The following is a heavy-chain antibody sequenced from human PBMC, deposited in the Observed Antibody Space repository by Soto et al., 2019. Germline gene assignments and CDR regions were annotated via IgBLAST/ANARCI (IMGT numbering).Heavy chain of an antibody. CDR3: ARGGTGDSGYDLGKFDY. CDR2: IYYSGST. V-gene: IGHV4-59*01. J-gene: IGHJ4*02. Sequence: QVQLQESGPGLVKPSETLSLTCTVSGGSISSYYWSWIRQPPGKGLEWIGYIYYSGSTNYNPSLKSRVTISVDTSKNQFSLKLSSVTAADTAVYYCARGGTGDSGYDLGKFDYWGQGTLVTVSS. D-gene: IGHD5-12*01. CDR1: GGSISSYY.